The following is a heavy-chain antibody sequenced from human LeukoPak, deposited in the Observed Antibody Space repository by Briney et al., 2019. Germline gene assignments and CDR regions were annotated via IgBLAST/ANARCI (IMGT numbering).Heavy chain of an antibody. D-gene: IGHD1-7*01. Sequence: RRSLRLSRAASGFTSSNARMSWGPETPGKGLEWVGRIKSKTDGGTTDYAAPVKRRFTISRDDSKNTLYLQMNSLKTEDTAVYYCTTVQYNWNYGHAAFDIWGQGTMVTVCS. CDR2: IKSKTDGGTT. CDR3: TTVQYNWNYGHAAFDI. V-gene: IGHV3-15*01. J-gene: IGHJ3*02. CDR1: GFTSSNAR.